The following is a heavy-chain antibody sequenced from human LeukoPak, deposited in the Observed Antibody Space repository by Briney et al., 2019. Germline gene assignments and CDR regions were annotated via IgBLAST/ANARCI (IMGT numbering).Heavy chain of an antibody. CDR1: GGSFSGYY. J-gene: IGHJ4*02. D-gene: IGHD1-7*01. CDR3: ARLGITGTTPPRLYFDY. CDR2: INHSGST. Sequence: ASETLSLTCAVYGGSFSGYYWSWIRQPPGKGLEWIGEINHSGSTNYNPSLKSRVTISVDTSKNQFSLKLSSVTAADTAVYYCARLGITGTTPPRLYFDYWGQGTLVTVSS. V-gene: IGHV4-34*01.